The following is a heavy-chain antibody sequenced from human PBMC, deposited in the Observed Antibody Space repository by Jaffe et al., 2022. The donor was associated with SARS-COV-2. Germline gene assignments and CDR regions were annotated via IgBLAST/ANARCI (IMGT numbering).Heavy chain of an antibody. V-gene: IGHV4-59*01. D-gene: IGHD1-26*01. CDR3: ARIRFTVGPRGAFDI. J-gene: IGHJ3*02. CDR2: IYYSGST. Sequence: QVQLQESGPGLVKPSETLSLTCTVSGGSISNYYWSWIRQSPGKGLEWIGYIYYSGSTNYNPSLKSRVTVSADTSKNQFSLKLSSVTAADTAVYYCARIRFTVGPRGAFDIWGQGTMVTVSS. CDR1: GGSISNYY.